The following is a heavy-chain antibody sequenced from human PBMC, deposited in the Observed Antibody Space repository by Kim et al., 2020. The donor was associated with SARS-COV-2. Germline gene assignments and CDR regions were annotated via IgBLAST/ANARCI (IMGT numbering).Heavy chain of an antibody. D-gene: IGHD3-10*01. V-gene: IGHV3-48*02. J-gene: IGHJ4*02. CDR1: GFTFSSYS. CDR2: ISSSSSTI. Sequence: GGSLRLSCAASGFTFSSYSMNWVRQAPGKGLEWVSYISSSSSTIYYADSVKGRFTISRDNAKNSLYLQMNSLRDEDTAVYYCARGRYYGSGSPYYFDYWGQGTLVTVSS. CDR3: ARGRYYGSGSPYYFDY.